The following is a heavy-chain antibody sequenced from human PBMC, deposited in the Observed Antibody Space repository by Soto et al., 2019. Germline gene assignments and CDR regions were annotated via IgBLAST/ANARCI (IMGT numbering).Heavy chain of an antibody. V-gene: IGHV3-23*01. Sequence: GGSLRLSCAASGFTFSSYAMSWVRQAPGKGLEWVSAISGSGGSTYYADSVKGRFTISRDNSKNTLYLQMNSLRAEDTAVYYCAKDHSNIAARSNWFDPWGQGTLVTVSS. CDR3: AKDHSNIAARSNWFDP. CDR2: ISGSGGST. CDR1: GFTFSSYA. D-gene: IGHD6-6*01. J-gene: IGHJ5*02.